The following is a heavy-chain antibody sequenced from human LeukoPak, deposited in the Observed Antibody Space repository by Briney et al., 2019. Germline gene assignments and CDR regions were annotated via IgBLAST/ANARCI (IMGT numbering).Heavy chain of an antibody. Sequence: SETLSPTCAVYGGSFSGYYWSWIRQPPGKGLEWIGEINHSGSTNYNPSLKSRVTISVDTSKNQFSLKLSSVTAADTAVYYCARARLDHDYGDYSLDYWGQGTLVTVSS. V-gene: IGHV4-34*01. J-gene: IGHJ4*02. D-gene: IGHD4-17*01. CDR2: INHSGST. CDR1: GGSFSGYY. CDR3: ARARLDHDYGDYSLDY.